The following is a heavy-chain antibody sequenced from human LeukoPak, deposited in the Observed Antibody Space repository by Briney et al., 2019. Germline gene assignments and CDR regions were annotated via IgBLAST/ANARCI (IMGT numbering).Heavy chain of an antibody. D-gene: IGHD1-26*01. Sequence: GGSLRLSCAASGFIFSTYGMHWVRQAPGKGLEWVAVVWSGGNNKYYSDSVKGRFTIPRDNSKNTLYLQMNSLRAEDTAVYYCAKDGQVGAIGYFDYRGQGTLVTVSS. CDR3: AKDGQVGAIGYFDY. J-gene: IGHJ4*02. CDR2: VWSGGNNK. V-gene: IGHV3-33*06. CDR1: GFIFSTYG.